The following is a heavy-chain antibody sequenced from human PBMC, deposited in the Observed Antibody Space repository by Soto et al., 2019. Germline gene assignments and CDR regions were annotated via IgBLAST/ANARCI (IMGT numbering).Heavy chain of an antibody. CDR3: AKSPRNEGETD. CDR2: INTYNGNT. CDR1: GYTFRNDG. Sequence: QVQLVQSGGEVRKPGASVKVSCKASGYTFRNDGINWVRQAPGQGLEWMAWINTYNGNTDYAQKFQDRVTLTTDTSTSTAYMELRSLRSDDTAVYYCAKSPRNEGETDWGQGTLVIVSS. D-gene: IGHD3-16*01. J-gene: IGHJ4*02. V-gene: IGHV1-18*01.